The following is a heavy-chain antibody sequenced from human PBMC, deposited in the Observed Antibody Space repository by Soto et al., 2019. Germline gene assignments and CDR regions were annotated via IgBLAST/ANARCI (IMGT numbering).Heavy chain of an antibody. CDR3: VRGGDYGGNNFAS. CDR2: INSDGSTT. J-gene: IGHJ4*02. D-gene: IGHD4-17*01. Sequence: QPGGSLRLSCAASGFTFSRYWTHWVRQAPGKGLVWVSRINSDGSTTNYADSVKGRFTISRDNAKNTLYLQMNSLRAEDTAVYYCVRGGDYGGNNFASWGKGTLVTVSS. V-gene: IGHV3-74*01. CDR1: GFTFSRYW.